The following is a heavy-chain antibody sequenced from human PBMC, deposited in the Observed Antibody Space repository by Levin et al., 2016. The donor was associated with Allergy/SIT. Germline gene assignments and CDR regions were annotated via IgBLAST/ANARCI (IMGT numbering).Heavy chain of an antibody. V-gene: IGHV3-15*01. D-gene: IGHD3-22*01. CDR3: TTAADYYDSSGYPGY. J-gene: IGHJ4*02. Sequence: VRQAPGKGLEWVGRIKSKTDGGTTDYAAPVKGRFTISRDDSKNTLYLQMNSLKTEDTAVYYCTTAADYYDSSGYPGYWGQGTLVTVSS. CDR2: IKSKTDGGTT.